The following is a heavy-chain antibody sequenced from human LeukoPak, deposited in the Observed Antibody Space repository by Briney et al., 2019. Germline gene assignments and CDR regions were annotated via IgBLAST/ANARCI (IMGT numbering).Heavy chain of an antibody. CDR2: FDPEDGET. V-gene: IGHV1-24*01. D-gene: IGHD3-10*01. J-gene: IGHJ4*02. CDR1: GYTLTELS. CDR3: ASHYGSGSYYFPY. Sequence: EASVKVSCKVSGYTLTELSMHWVRQAPGKGHEWMGGFDPEDGETIYAQKFQGRVTMTEDTSTDTAYMELSSLRSEDTAVYYCASHYGSGSYYFPYWGQGTLVTVSS.